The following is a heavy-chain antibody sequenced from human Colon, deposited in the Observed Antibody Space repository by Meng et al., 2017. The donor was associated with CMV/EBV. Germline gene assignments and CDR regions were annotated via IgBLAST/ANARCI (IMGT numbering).Heavy chain of an antibody. Sequence: SETLSLTCAVYGGSFGGYYWSWIRQPPGKGLEWIGEINHSGSTNYNPSLKRRVTLSVDTSKNQFSLKLSSVTAADTAVYYCARNPRSYASGWFDPWGQGTLVTVSS. D-gene: IGHD3-16*01. CDR1: GGSFGGYY. J-gene: IGHJ5*02. CDR2: INHSGST. V-gene: IGHV4-34*01. CDR3: ARNPRSYASGWFDP.